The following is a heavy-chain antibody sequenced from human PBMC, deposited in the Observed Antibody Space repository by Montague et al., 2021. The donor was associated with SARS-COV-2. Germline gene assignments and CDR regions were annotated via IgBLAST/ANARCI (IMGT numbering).Heavy chain of an antibody. CDR3: ARGRRPVVVPGAGPAGRAFDI. CDR2: IYYSGNT. CDR1: GGSISSRSYY. V-gene: IGHV4-39*07. Sequence: SETLSLTCTTSGGSISSRSYYWGWIRQPPGKGLEWIGGIYYSGNTYYNPSLKSGVTISEDTSKNQFYLRLNSVTAADTAVYYCARGRRPVVVPGAGPAGRAFDIWGQGTMVTVSS. D-gene: IGHD2-2*01. J-gene: IGHJ3*02.